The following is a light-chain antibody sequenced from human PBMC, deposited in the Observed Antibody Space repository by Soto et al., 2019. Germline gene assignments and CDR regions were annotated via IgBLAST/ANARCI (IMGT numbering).Light chain of an antibody. Sequence: DIQLTQSPSFLSASVGDRVTITCRASQGISSYLAWYQQKPGKAPKLLIYAASILQSGVPSRFSGSGSGTEFTLTISSLQPEDFATYYCLQHNSYPPTFGQGTKVDIK. V-gene: IGKV1-9*01. J-gene: IGKJ1*01. CDR2: AAS. CDR3: LQHNSYPPT. CDR1: QGISSY.